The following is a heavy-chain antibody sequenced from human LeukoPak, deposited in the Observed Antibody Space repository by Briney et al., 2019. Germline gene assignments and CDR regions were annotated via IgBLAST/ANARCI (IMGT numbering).Heavy chain of an antibody. CDR3: ARVDDSSGWYSFVDY. CDR1: GYTFTGYY. V-gene: IGHV1-2*02. Sequence: ASVKVSCKASGYTFTGYYMHWVRQAPGQGLEWMGWINPNSGGTNYAQKFQGRVTMTRDTSISTAYMELSRLRSDDTAVYYCARVDDSSGWYSFVDYWGQGTLVTVSS. J-gene: IGHJ4*02. CDR2: INPNSGGT. D-gene: IGHD6-19*01.